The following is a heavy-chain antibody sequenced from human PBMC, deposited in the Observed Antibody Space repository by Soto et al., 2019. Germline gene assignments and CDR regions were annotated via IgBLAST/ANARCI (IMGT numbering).Heavy chain of an antibody. D-gene: IGHD6-6*01. CDR3: ARAYSSSSHYYYGMDV. CDR2: IDPSDSYT. J-gene: IGHJ6*02. CDR1: GYSFTSYW. Sequence: GESLKISCKGSGYSFTSYWISWVRQMPGKGLEWMGRIDPSDSYTNYSPSFQGHVTISADKSISTAYLQWSSLKASGTAMYYCARAYSSSSHYYYGMDVWGQGTTVTVSS. V-gene: IGHV5-10-1*01.